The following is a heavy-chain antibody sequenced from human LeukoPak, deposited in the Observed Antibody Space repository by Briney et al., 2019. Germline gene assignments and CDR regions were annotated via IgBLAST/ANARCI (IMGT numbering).Heavy chain of an antibody. V-gene: IGHV1-69*13. CDR3: ARDYYGSESYYKPFDY. Sequence: ASVKVSCKASGGTFSSYAIGWVRQAPGQGLEWMGGIIPIFGTANYAQKFQGRVTITADESTSTAYMELSSLRSEDTAVYYCARDYYGSESYYKPFDYWGQGTLVTVSS. CDR2: IIPIFGTA. CDR1: GGTFSSYA. D-gene: IGHD3-10*01. J-gene: IGHJ4*02.